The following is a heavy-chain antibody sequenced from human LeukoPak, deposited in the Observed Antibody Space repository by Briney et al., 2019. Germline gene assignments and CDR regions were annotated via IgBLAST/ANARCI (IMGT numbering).Heavy chain of an antibody. V-gene: IGHV3-30-3*01. CDR2: ISYDGSNK. Sequence: PGRSLRLSCAASGFTFSSYAMHWVRQAPGKGLEWVAVISYDGSNKYYADSVKGRFTISRDNSKNTLYLQMNSLRAEDTAVYYCARDRQGSDCFDYWGQGTLVTVSS. D-gene: IGHD2-21*01. CDR1: GFTFSSYA. J-gene: IGHJ4*02. CDR3: ARDRQGSDCFDY.